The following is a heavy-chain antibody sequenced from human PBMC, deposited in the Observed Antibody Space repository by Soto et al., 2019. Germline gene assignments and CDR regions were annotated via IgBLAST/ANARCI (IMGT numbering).Heavy chain of an antibody. CDR3: ARGRASGSCYLLDY. D-gene: IGHD3-10*01. Sequence: ASVKVSCKASGDTFTTYDINWVRQATGHGLEWMGWINPNSGNIGYAQRFQGRVTMTRDTAIRTAYMEVSSLRSDDTAVYYCARGRASGSCYLLDYWGQGTLVAV. V-gene: IGHV1-8*01. CDR1: GDTFTTYD. J-gene: IGHJ4*02. CDR2: INPNSGNI.